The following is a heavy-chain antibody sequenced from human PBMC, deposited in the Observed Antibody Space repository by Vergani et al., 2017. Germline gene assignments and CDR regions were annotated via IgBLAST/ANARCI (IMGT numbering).Heavy chain of an antibody. CDR2: IHNRGKT. Sequence: QVRLEESGPGLVKPSETLSLTCSVSGYSIGSGFYWAWIRQSPGEGLQWFTSIHNRGKTYHNPSLKSRVSVSLDTSKNRFSLNLTSVTATNTAVYYCARSQGDYWYFDLWGPGSLVTVSS. CDR1: GYSIGSGFY. V-gene: IGHV4-38-2*01. J-gene: IGHJ2*01. CDR3: ARSQGDYWYFDL. D-gene: IGHD2-21*01.